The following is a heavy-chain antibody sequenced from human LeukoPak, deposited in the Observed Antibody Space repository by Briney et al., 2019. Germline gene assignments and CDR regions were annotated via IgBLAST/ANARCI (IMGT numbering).Heavy chain of an antibody. V-gene: IGHV4-34*01. CDR2: INHSGST. CDR3: ARGRYDYDSSGYYSGGFYFFDY. D-gene: IGHD3-22*01. Sequence: SETLSHTCGVSGGSFSGYYWSWIRQPPGKGLEWIGEINHSGSTTNNPSLKSRVTISVYTSKNQFSLELSSVTAADTAVYYCARGRYDYDSSGYYSGGFYFFDYWGQGTLVTVSS. CDR1: GGSFSGYY. J-gene: IGHJ4*02.